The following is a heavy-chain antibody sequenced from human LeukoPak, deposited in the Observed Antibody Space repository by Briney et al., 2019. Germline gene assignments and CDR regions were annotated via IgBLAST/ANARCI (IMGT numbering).Heavy chain of an antibody. D-gene: IGHD5-24*01. Sequence: SETLSLTCTASGGSISSSGYCWGWIRQPPGKGLEWIASINYSGTTYYNPSLKSRVTISEDRSKNQFSLKLSSVTAADTAVYYCARLRDGRWLLEYWGQGTLVTVSS. J-gene: IGHJ4*02. CDR3: ARLRDGRWLLEY. CDR1: GGSISSSGYC. V-gene: IGHV4-39*01. CDR2: INYSGTT.